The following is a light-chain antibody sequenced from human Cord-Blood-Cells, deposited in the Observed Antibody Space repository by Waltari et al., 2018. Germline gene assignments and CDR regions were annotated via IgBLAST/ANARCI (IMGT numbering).Light chain of an antibody. J-gene: IGLJ2*01. V-gene: IGLV2-8*01. Sequence: QSALTQPPSASGSPGQSVTISCTGTSSDVGGYNYVSWYQQPPGNAPKLMIYEVSKRPSGVPYRFSGSKSGNTASLTVSGLQAEDEADYYCSSYAGSNNVVFGGGTKLTVL. CDR2: EVS. CDR1: SSDVGGYNY. CDR3: SSYAGSNNVV.